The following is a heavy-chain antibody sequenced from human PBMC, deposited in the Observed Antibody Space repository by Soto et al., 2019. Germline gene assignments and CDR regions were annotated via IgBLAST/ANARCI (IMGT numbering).Heavy chain of an antibody. CDR3: VRDRYSSSGWFDP. CDR2: TYYRSRFFS. D-gene: IGHD3-10*01. V-gene: IGHV6-1*01. J-gene: IGHJ5*02. CDR1: GDSVSSYSAA. Sequence: SQTLSLPCAISGDSVSSYSAAWNWIRQSPSGGLEWLGRTYYRSRFFSDYAESVKSRIIINPDTSKNQFSLQLKSVTPEDTAVYYCVRDRYSSSGWFDPWGQGTLVTVSS.